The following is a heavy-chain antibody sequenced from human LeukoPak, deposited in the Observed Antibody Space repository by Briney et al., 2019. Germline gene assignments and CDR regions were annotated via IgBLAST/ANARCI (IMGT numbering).Heavy chain of an antibody. CDR1: GFTLSSYE. CDR2: INGSGTTI. D-gene: IGHD2/OR15-2a*01. Sequence: GGSLRLSCAASGFTLSSYEMNWVRQAPGKGLEWISYINGSGTTIYYADSVKGRFTISRDNAKNSLYLQMNSLRADDTAVYYCARERTTIVSGTTIGAYWGQGTLVTVSS. J-gene: IGHJ4*02. V-gene: IGHV3-48*03. CDR3: ARERTTIVSGTTIGAY.